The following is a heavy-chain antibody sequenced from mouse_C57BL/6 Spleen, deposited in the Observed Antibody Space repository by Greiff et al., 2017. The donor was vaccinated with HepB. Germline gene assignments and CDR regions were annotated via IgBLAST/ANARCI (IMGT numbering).Heavy chain of an antibody. CDR1: GFTFSSYA. CDR2: ISDGGSYT. J-gene: IGHJ4*01. Sequence: DVQLQESGGGLVKPGGSLKLSCAASGFTFSSYAMSWVRQTPEKRLEWVATISDGGSYTYYPDNVKGRFTISRDNAKNNLYLQMSHLKSEDTAMYYCARAIAGYYGSSTVYYAMDYWGQGTSVTVSS. CDR3: ARAIAGYYGSSTVYYAMDY. V-gene: IGHV5-4*01. D-gene: IGHD1-1*01.